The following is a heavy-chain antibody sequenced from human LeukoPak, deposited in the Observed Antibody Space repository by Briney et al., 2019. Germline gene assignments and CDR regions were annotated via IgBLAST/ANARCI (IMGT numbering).Heavy chain of an antibody. CDR1: GGSISSSSYY. V-gene: IGHV4-39*01. CDR3: ARPRGGGFDY. J-gene: IGHJ4*02. CDR2: IYYSGST. Sequence: SETLSLTCTVSGGSISSSSYYWGWIRQPPGKGLEWIGSIYYSGSTYYNPSLKSRVTISVDTSKNQFSLKLSSVTAPDTAVYYCARPRGGGFDYWGQGTLVTVSS. D-gene: IGHD3-10*01.